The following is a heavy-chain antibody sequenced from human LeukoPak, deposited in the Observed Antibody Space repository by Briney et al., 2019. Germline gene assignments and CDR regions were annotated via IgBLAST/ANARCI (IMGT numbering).Heavy chain of an antibody. Sequence: GGSLRLSCAASGFTFSSYGMHWVRQAPGKGLEWVAVIWDDGSNKYYADSVKGRFSTSRDNSKNTLYVQVSSLRAEDTAVYYCARGDYMDVWGKGTTVTVSS. CDR3: ARGDYMDV. CDR1: GFTFSSYG. J-gene: IGHJ6*03. CDR2: IWDDGSNK. V-gene: IGHV3-33*01.